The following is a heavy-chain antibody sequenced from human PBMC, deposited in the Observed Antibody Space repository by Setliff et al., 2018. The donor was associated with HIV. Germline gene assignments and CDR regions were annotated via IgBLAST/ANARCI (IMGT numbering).Heavy chain of an antibody. CDR2: ISTGGTAM. Sequence: PGGSLRLSCAASGFSFRTYSMNWVRQAPGKGLEWVSYISTGGTAMFYADSVKGRFTISRDDAKNSMYLQMNRLRAEDTAVYYCARGVGSRTFGYNWFDPGAREPWSPSPQ. CDR1: GFSFRTYS. V-gene: IGHV3-48*01. J-gene: IGHJ5*02. CDR3: ARGVGSRTFGYNWFDP. D-gene: IGHD3-10*01.